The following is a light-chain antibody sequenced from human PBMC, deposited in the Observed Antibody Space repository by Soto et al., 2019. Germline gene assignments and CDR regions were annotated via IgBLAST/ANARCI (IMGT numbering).Light chain of an antibody. CDR2: EVS. V-gene: IGLV2-8*01. J-gene: IGLJ2*01. Sequence: QSALTQPPSASGSPGQSVTISCTGTSSDVGGYNYVSWYQQHPGKAPKLMIYEVSERPSGVPDRFSGPKSGNTASLTVSGLQTEDEADYYCSSYAGNNNLLFGGGTKLTVL. CDR3: SSYAGNNNLL. CDR1: SSDVGGYNY.